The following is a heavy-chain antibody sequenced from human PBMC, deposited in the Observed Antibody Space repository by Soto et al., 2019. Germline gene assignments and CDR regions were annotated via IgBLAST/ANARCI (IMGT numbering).Heavy chain of an antibody. D-gene: IGHD5-12*01. CDR1: GFTLGSYW. CDR2: IDQGGSEK. J-gene: IGHJ4*02. V-gene: IGHV3-7*01. CDR3: ARVKIYSRYHSLDS. Sequence: GGSLRLSCEASGFTLGSYWMNWVRQAPGKGLEWVANIDQGGSEKYYVDSVKGRFTISRDNAKNSLYLQMNSLRADATAVYYCARVKIYSRYHSLDSWGQGILVTVSS.